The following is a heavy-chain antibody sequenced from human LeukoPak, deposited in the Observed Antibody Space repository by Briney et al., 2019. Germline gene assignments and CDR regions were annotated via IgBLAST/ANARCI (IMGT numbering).Heavy chain of an antibody. V-gene: IGHV4-34*01. D-gene: IGHD2-8*01. CDR2: INHSGST. J-gene: IGHJ5*02. CDR3: ASGRGYCTNGVCSQTHNWFDP. Sequence: PSETLSLTCAVYGGSFSGYYWSWIRQPPGKGLEWIGEINHSGSTNYNPSLKSRVTISVDTSKNQFSLKLSSVTAADTAVYYCASGRGYCTNGVCSQTHNWFDPRGQGTLVTVSS. CDR1: GGSFSGYY.